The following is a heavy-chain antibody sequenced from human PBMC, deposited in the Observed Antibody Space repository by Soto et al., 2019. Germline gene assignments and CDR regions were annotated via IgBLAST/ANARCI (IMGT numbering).Heavy chain of an antibody. D-gene: IGHD3-9*01. CDR1: GDSVSSNSAA. CDR2: TYYRSKWYN. V-gene: IGHV6-1*01. Sequence: SQTLSLTCAISGDSVSSNSAAWHWIRQSPSRGLEWLGGTYYRSKWYNEYAESVKSRIAINPDTSKNQFSLQLNSVTPEDTAVYYCARDDWGRYFDYWGQGSLVTVSS. CDR3: ARDDWGRYFDY. J-gene: IGHJ4*03.